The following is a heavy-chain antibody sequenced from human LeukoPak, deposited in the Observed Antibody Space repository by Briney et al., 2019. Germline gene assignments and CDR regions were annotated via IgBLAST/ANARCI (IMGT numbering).Heavy chain of an antibody. J-gene: IGHJ4*02. CDR2: ISKDGGDK. Sequence: GGSLRLSCAASGFTFSDYAMHWVRQAPGKGLEWVAVISKDGGDKYYPGSVRGRFTISRDNSKNTIYLQMDSLRAEDTAIYYCARDYWWNYDYWGQETLVTVSS. V-gene: IGHV3-30-3*01. D-gene: IGHD1-7*01. CDR3: ARDYWWNYDY. CDR1: GFTFSDYA.